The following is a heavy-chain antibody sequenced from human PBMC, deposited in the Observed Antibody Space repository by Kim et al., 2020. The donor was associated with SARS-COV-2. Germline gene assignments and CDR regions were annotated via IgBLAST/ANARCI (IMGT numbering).Heavy chain of an antibody. Sequence: GGSLRLSCAASGFTLSDYYMDWVRQAPGKGLEWVGRTRNKANSYTTEYAASVKGRFTISRDDSKNSLYLQMNSLKTEDTAVYYCARLACSSTSCQDVWG. CDR3: ARLACSSTSCQDV. CDR1: GFTLSDYY. V-gene: IGHV3-72*01. CDR2: TRNKANSYTT. D-gene: IGHD2-2*01. J-gene: IGHJ6*03.